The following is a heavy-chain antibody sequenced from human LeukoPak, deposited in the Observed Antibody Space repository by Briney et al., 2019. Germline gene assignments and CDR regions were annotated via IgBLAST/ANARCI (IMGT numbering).Heavy chain of an antibody. CDR3: AKVGPGHDRSGYYDN. D-gene: IGHD3-22*01. CDR2: IIPVVGVT. Sequence: SVKVSCKASGGTFSSNAISWVRQAPGQGLEWMGRIIPVVGVTNYAQKFQGRVTITADISTSTAYMELSSLRSEDTAEYYCAKVGPGHDRSGYYDNWGQGTLVTVSS. J-gene: IGHJ4*02. CDR1: GGTFSSNA. V-gene: IGHV1-69*04.